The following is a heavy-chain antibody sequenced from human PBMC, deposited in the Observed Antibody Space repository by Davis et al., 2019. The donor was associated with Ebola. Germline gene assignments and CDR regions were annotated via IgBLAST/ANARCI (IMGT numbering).Heavy chain of an antibody. CDR1: GFTFSSYT. J-gene: IGHJ3*02. CDR2: IGSRGDPT. Sequence: GESLKISCAASGFTFSSYTMNWVRQAPGKGLGWVSYIGSRGDPTVYADSVKGRFTVSRDDANNSLSLLMNSLRDEDTAIYYCVRDYLFALDIWGQGTMVTVSS. V-gene: IGHV3-48*02. CDR3: VRDYLFALDI.